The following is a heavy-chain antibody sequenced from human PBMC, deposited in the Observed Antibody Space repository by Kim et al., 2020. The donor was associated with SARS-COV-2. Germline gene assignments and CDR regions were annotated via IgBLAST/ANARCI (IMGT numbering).Heavy chain of an antibody. CDR1: GFTFSSYS. Sequence: GGSLRLSCAASGFTFSSYSMNWVRQAPGKGLEWVSYISSSSSTIYYADSVKGRFTISRDNAKNSLYLQMNSLRDEDTAVYYCAKGTEGPYYYVGWGQGTLVTLSS. D-gene: IGHD3-10*02. CDR3: AKGTEGPYYYVG. CDR2: ISSSSSTI. J-gene: IGHJ4*02. V-gene: IGHV3-48*02.